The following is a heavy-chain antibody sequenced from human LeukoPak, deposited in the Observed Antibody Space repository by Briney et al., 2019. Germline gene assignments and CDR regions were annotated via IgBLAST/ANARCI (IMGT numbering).Heavy chain of an antibody. V-gene: IGHV1-46*01. D-gene: IGHD3-10*02. Sequence: ASVKVSCKASGYTFTSYYMHWVRQAPGQGLEWMGMINPSGGSTSYAQKFQGRVTMTRDTSTSTVYMELSSLRSEDTAVYYCARAESVRGVFDYWGQGTLVTVSS. J-gene: IGHJ4*02. CDR3: ARAESVRGVFDY. CDR1: GYTFTSYY. CDR2: INPSGGST.